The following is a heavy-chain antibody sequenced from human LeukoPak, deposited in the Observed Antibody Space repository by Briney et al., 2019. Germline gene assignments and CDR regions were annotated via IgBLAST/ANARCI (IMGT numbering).Heavy chain of an antibody. CDR3: ATFEVGA. V-gene: IGHV1-2*02. CDR2: INPNSGGT. J-gene: IGHJ5*02. Sequence: GASVKVSCKVSGYTLTELSMHWVRQAPGQGLEWMGWINPNSGGTNYAQKFQGRVTMTRDTSISTAYMELSRLRSDDTAVYYCATFEVGAWGQGTLVTVSS. D-gene: IGHD3-10*01. CDR1: GYTLTELS.